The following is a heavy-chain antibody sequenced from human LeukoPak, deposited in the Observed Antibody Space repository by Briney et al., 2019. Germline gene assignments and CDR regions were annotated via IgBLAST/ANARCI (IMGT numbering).Heavy chain of an antibody. Sequence: GGSLRLSCAASGFTFSSYAMSWVRQAPGKGLEWVAFIRYDGSNKYYADSVKGRFTISRDNSKNTLYLQMNSLRAEDTAVYYCAKNMITFGGVIGYWGQGTLVTVSS. V-gene: IGHV3-30*02. CDR1: GFTFSSYA. J-gene: IGHJ4*02. D-gene: IGHD3-16*01. CDR3: AKNMITFGGVIGY. CDR2: IRYDGSNK.